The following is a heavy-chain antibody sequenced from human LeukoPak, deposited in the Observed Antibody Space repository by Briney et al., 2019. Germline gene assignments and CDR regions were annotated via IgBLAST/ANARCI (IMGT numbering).Heavy chain of an antibody. Sequence: ASVKVSCKASGYTFTGYYMHWVRQAPGQGLEWMGWINPNSGGTNYAQKFQGRVTMTRDTSISTAYMELSRLRSDDTAMYYCARGYCSSTSCYADWFDPWGQGTLVTVSS. CDR3: ARGYCSSTSCYADWFDP. V-gene: IGHV1-2*02. CDR2: INPNSGGT. CDR1: GYTFTGYY. D-gene: IGHD2-2*01. J-gene: IGHJ5*02.